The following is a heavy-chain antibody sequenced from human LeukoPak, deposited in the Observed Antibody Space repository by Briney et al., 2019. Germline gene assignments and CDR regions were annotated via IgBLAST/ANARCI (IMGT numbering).Heavy chain of an antibody. CDR1: GFTFGNAW. Sequence: GGSLRLSCAASGFTFGNAWMSWVRQAPGKGLEWVGRIKTKTDGGTTDFDAPAKGTFSISKDDSKHTLYLQLNSMKTEDTAVYYCATDPVIIAARSFWGQGTLVTVSS. J-gene: IGHJ4*02. V-gene: IGHV3-15*01. CDR2: IKTKTDGGTT. D-gene: IGHD6-6*01. CDR3: ATDPVIIAARSF.